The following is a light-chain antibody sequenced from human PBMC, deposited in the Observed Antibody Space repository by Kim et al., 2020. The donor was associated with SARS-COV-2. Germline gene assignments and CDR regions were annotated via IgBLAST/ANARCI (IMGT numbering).Light chain of an antibody. V-gene: IGLV2-14*03. CDR2: DVT. Sequence: GQSITISGAGTSNDVGFYNYVSWYQQHPGKAPKVIIYDVTKRPSGVSNRFSGSKSGNTASLTISGLQAADEADYYCSSFASTITYVFGTGTQVTVL. J-gene: IGLJ1*01. CDR3: SSFASTITYV. CDR1: SNDVGFYNY.